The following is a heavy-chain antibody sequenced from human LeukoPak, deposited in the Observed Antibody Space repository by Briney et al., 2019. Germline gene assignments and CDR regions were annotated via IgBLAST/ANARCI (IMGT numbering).Heavy chain of an antibody. D-gene: IGHD3-10*01. V-gene: IGHV3-30*04. CDR2: ISDDGSHK. CDR3: ARGSYGSGTEQYYFDN. J-gene: IGHJ4*02. Sequence: GRSLRLSCAASGFSFSSYALHWVRQAPGKGLEWVAVISDDGSHKYYADSVKGRFTISRDNSKNTLYLQMNSLRPEDTALYSCARGSYGSGTEQYYFDNWGQGTLVTVSS. CDR1: GFSFSSYA.